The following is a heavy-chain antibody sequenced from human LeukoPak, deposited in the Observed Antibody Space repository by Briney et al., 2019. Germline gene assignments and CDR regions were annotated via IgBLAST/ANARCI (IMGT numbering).Heavy chain of an antibody. D-gene: IGHD3-9*01. CDR3: ARDSRGYDILTGKYHRGYYSYYMDV. CDR2: IYSGGST. V-gene: IGHV3-53*01. Sequence: PGGSLRLSCAASGFTVSSNYMSWVRQAPGKGLEWGSLIYSGGSTFYSDSAKGRFTISRDNSKNTLYLQMNSLRAEDTAVYYCARDSRGYDILTGKYHRGYYSYYMDVWGKGTTVTVSS. CDR1: GFTVSSNY. J-gene: IGHJ6*03.